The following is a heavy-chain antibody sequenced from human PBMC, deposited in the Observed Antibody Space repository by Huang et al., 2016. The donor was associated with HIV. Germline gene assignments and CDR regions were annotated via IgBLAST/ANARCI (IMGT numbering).Heavy chain of an antibody. Sequence: QVQLVQSGAEVKKPGSSVKVSCKASGGTFSNYAISWVRQAPGQGLEWRGGIIPIFGTANYAQKFQGRVTITADESTSTAYMELSSLRSEGTAVYYCARGPTAMVLDYFDYWGQGTLVTVSS. D-gene: IGHD5-18*01. CDR1: GGTFSNYA. J-gene: IGHJ4*02. CDR3: ARGPTAMVLDYFDY. V-gene: IGHV1-69*13. CDR2: IIPIFGTA.